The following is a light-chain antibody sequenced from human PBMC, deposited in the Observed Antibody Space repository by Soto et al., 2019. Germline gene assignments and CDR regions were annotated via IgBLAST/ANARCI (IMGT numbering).Light chain of an antibody. Sequence: IVLTQSPVTLSLSPGERATLSCRASQNISSYLIWYQQKPGQSPRLPMYDVSNRATGIPARFSGSGSGTDFTLTISSLEPEDLAVYYCQQRSNWPRTFGQGTRLEI. J-gene: IGKJ5*01. V-gene: IGKV3-11*01. CDR2: DVS. CDR1: QNISSY. CDR3: QQRSNWPRT.